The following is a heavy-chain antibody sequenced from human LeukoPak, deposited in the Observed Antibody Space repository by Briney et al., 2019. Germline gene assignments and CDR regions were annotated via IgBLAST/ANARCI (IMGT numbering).Heavy chain of an antibody. CDR1: GGSISSYY. CDR3: ARHAVGYSSGWYY. J-gene: IGHJ4*02. Sequence: SETPSLTCTVSGGSISSYYWSWIRQPPGKGLEWIGYIYYSGSTNYNPSLKSRVTISVDTSKNQFSLKLSSVTAADTAVYYCARHAVGYSSGWYYWGQGTLVTVSS. V-gene: IGHV4-59*08. D-gene: IGHD6-19*01. CDR2: IYYSGST.